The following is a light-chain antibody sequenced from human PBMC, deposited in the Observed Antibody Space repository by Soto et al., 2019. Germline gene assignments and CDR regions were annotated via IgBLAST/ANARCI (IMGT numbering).Light chain of an antibody. CDR3: SSYAGSSYG. Sequence: QSALTQPPSASGSPGQSVTISCTGTRSDVGGYNYVSWYQQHPGKAPKLMMYEVSKRPSGVPDRFSGSKSGNTASLTVSGLQAEDEAEYYCSSYAGSSYGFGTGTKVTVL. CDR1: RSDVGGYNY. CDR2: EVS. J-gene: IGLJ1*01. V-gene: IGLV2-8*01.